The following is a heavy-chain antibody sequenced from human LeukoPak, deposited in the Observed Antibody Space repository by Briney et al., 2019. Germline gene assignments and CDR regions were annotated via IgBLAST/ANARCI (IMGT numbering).Heavy chain of an antibody. Sequence: GGSLRLSCAASGFTFDDYAMHWVRQAPGKGLEWVSGISWNSGSIGYADSVKGRFTISRDNAKNSLYLQMNSLRAEDTAVYYCAKDRRTLILYWGQGTLVTVSS. D-gene: IGHD1-14*01. CDR1: GFTFDDYA. V-gene: IGHV3-9*01. J-gene: IGHJ4*02. CDR2: ISWNSGSI. CDR3: AKDRRTLILY.